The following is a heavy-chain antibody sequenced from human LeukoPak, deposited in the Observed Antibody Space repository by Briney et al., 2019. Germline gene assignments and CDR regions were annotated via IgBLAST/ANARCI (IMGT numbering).Heavy chain of an antibody. Sequence: ASAKVSCKASGYTFTGYYMHWVRQAPGQGLEWMGWVNPNSGGTNNAQKFQGRVTMTRDTSISTAYMELSRLRSDDTAVYYCAREYCSSTSCQTLRLDYWGQGTLVTVSS. J-gene: IGHJ4*02. D-gene: IGHD2-2*01. CDR2: VNPNSGGT. CDR3: AREYCSSTSCQTLRLDY. CDR1: GYTFTGYY. V-gene: IGHV1-2*02.